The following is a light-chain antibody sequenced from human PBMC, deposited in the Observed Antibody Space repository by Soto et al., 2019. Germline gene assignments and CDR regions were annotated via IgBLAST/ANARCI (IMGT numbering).Light chain of an antibody. Sequence: EIVLTQSPGTLSLSPGERATLSCRASQSVSSNYLAWYQQKPGQAPRLLIYGASSRATGIPDRFSGSGSGTDFTLTISRLEPEDFAVYYCQQYSYSPLTFGGGTKMEVK. V-gene: IGKV3-20*01. J-gene: IGKJ4*01. CDR1: QSVSSNY. CDR3: QQYSYSPLT. CDR2: GAS.